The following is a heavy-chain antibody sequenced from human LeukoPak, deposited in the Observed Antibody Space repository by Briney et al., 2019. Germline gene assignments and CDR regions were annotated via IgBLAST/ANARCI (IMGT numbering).Heavy chain of an antibody. CDR1: GFTLSSHS. D-gene: IGHD3-10*01. CDR2: ISSSSSYI. J-gene: IGHJ4*02. CDR3: ARGTARGIWFGESYDY. V-gene: IGHV3-21*01. Sequence: GGSLRLSCAASGFTLSSHSMNWVRQAPGKGLEWVSCISSSSSYIYYADSVKGRFTISRDNAKNSLYLQMNSLRAEDTAVYYCARGTARGIWFGESYDYWGQGTLVTVSS.